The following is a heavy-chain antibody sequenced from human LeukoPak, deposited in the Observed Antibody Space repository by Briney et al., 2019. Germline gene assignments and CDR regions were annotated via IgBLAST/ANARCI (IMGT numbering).Heavy chain of an antibody. D-gene: IGHD1-1*01. J-gene: IGHJ4*02. V-gene: IGHV3-7*01. Sequence: GGSLRLSCAASGFTFSSYAMHWVRQAPGKGLEWVANIKQDGSEKYYVDSVKGRFTISRDNSKNTLYLQMNSLRAEDTAVYYCAKDRVGGTHVLGYWGQGTLVTVSS. CDR1: GFTFSSYA. CDR2: IKQDGSEK. CDR3: AKDRVGGTHVLGY.